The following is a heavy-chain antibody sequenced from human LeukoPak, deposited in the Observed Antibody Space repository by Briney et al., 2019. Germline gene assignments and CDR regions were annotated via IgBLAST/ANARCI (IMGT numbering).Heavy chain of an antibody. CDR3: ARSTYYYDSSGLKRYYYYMDV. D-gene: IGHD3-22*01. V-gene: IGHV1-18*01. J-gene: IGHJ6*03. Sequence: ASVKVSCKASGYTFTSYGISWVRQAPGQGLEWMGWISAYNGNTNYAQKLQGRVTMTTDTSTSTAYMELRSLRSDDTAVYYCARSTYYYDSSGLKRYYYYMDVWGKGTTVTISS. CDR1: GYTFTSYG. CDR2: ISAYNGNT.